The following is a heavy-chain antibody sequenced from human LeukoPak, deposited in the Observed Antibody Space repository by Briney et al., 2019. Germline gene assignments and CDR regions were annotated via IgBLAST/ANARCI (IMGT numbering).Heavy chain of an antibody. CDR1: GFTFSSYW. CDR3: ARDRRSLPPHFDY. D-gene: IGHD6-13*01. CDR2: IKQDGSEK. J-gene: IGHJ4*02. Sequence: GGSLRLSCAASGFTFSSYWMSWVRQAPGKGLEWVANIKQDGSEKYYVDSVKGRFTISRDNAKNSLYLQMNSLRAEDTAVYYCARDRRSLPPHFDYWGQGTLVTVSS. V-gene: IGHV3-7*01.